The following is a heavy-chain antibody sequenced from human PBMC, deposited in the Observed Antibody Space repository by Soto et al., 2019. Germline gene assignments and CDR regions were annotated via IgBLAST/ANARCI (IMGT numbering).Heavy chain of an antibody. Sequence: EVQLVESGGGLVQPGGSLRLSCAASGFTFSSYWMHWVRQAPGKGLVWVSRINSDGSSTSYADSVKGRFTISRDNAKNTPYLQMNSLRAEVTAVYYCARAGVVVAAAYYYYGMDVWGQGTTVTVSS. CDR1: GFTFSSYW. V-gene: IGHV3-74*01. CDR2: INSDGSST. CDR3: ARAGVVVAAAYYYYGMDV. J-gene: IGHJ6*02. D-gene: IGHD2-15*01.